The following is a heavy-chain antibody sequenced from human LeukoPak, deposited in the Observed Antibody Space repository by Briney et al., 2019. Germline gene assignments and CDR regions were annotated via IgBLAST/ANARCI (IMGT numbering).Heavy chain of an antibody. D-gene: IGHD3-10*01. J-gene: IGHJ4*02. V-gene: IGHV3-23*01. Sequence: GGSLRLSCAASGFTFSSYAMSWVRQAPGKGLEWVPAISGSGGSTYYADSVKGRFTISRDNSKNTLYLQMNSLRAGDTAVYYCARDGSSGSYPVNWGQGTLVTVSS. CDR3: ARDGSSGSYPVN. CDR2: ISGSGGST. CDR1: GFTFSSYA.